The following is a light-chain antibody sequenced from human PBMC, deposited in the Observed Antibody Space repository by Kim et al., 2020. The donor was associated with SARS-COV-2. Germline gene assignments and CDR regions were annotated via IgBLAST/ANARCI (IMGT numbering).Light chain of an antibody. CDR3: QQYSAYPIT. CDR1: QSISRY. CDR2: KAS. V-gene: IGKV1-5*03. J-gene: IGKJ4*01. Sequence: QMTQSPSTLSASVGDRVTITCRASQSISRYLAWYQQKPGKAPNLLIYKASNVDSGVPSRFSGIVSGTEFTLTISSLQPDDFATYDSQQYSAYPITFGGGTKVDIK.